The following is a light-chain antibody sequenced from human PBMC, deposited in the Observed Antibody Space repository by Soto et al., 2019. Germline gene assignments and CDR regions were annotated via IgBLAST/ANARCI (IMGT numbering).Light chain of an antibody. CDR2: GPS. Sequence: EIVMTQSPATLSVSPGERATLFCRASQGVSTYLAWYQQKPGQAPRLLIYGPSTRATGIPARFSGSGSGTELTLTISSLQSEDFAVYYCQQYYDWPLTFGGGTKVEVK. CDR3: QQYYDWPLT. CDR1: QGVSTY. J-gene: IGKJ4*01. V-gene: IGKV3-15*01.